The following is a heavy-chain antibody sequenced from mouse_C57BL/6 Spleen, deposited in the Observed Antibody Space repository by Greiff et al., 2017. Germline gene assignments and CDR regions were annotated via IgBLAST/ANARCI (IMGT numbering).Heavy chain of an antibody. CDR3: ARIVTTVVATNYYAMDY. J-gene: IGHJ4*01. CDR2: INPSSGYT. V-gene: IGHV1-7*01. CDR1: GYTFTSYW. D-gene: IGHD1-1*01. Sequence: QVQLQQSGAELAKPGASVKLSCKASGYTFTSYWMHWVKQRPGPGLEWIGYINPSSGYTKYNQKFKDKATLTADKSSSTAYMQLSSLTYEDSAVYYCARIVTTVVATNYYAMDYWGQGTSVTVSS.